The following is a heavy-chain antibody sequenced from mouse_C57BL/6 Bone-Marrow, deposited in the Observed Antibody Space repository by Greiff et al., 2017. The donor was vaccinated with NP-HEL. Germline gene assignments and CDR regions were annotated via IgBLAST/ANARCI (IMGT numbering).Heavy chain of an antibody. Sequence: VQLQQSGAELVKPGASVKLSCKASGYTFTSYWMHWVKQRPGQGLEWIGMIHPNSGSTNYNEKFKSKATLTVDKSSSTAYMQLSSLTSEDSAVEYCARSFYSNYGYFDVWGTGTTVTVSA. J-gene: IGHJ1*03. V-gene: IGHV1-64*01. D-gene: IGHD2-5*01. CDR1: GYTFTSYW. CDR3: ARSFYSNYGYFDV. CDR2: IHPNSGST.